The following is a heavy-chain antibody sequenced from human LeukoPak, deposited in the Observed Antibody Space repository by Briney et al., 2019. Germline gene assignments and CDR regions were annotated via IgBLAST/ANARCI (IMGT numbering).Heavy chain of an antibody. CDR1: GFIFRSYA. CDR3: ARGHHRSGQWLVSGVGAFDI. CDR2: ISHDGGSE. V-gene: IGHV3-30*03. J-gene: IGHJ3*02. D-gene: IGHD6-19*01. Sequence: PGGSLRLSCAASGFIFRSYAMSWVRQAPGKGLEWVAVISHDGGSEYYSDPVKGRFTISRDNSKNTLYLQMNSLRAEDTAVYYCARGHHRSGQWLVSGVGAFDIWGQGTMVTVSS.